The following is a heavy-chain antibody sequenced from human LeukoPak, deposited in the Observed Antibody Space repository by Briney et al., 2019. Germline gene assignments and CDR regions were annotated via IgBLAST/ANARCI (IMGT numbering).Heavy chain of an antibody. CDR1: GGSFSSGSYY. D-gene: IGHD2-2*01. CDR2: IYYSGST. Sequence: PSETLSLTCTVSGGSFSSGSYYWSWIRQPPGKGLEWIGYIYYSGSTNYNPSLKSRVTISVDPSKNQFSLKLSSVTAADTAVYYCARVRCSSSSCYPDYWGQGTLVTVSS. V-gene: IGHV4-61*01. J-gene: IGHJ4*02. CDR3: ARVRCSSSSCYPDY.